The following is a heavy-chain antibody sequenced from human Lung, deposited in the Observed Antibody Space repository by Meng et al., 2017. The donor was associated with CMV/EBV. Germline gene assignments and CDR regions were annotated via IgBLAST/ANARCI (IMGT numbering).Heavy chain of an antibody. V-gene: IGHV4-39*01. D-gene: IGHD3-22*01. CDR3: ARQSPSQYYYDSSGFHNWFDP. J-gene: IGHJ5*02. Sequence: GSLRLSCTVSGGSISSSSYYWGWIRQPPGKGLEWIGSIYYSGSTYYNPSLKSRVTISVDTSKNQFSLKLSSVTAADTAVYYCARQSPSQYYYDSSGFHNWFDPXGQGXLVTVSS. CDR2: IYYSGST. CDR1: GGSISSSSYY.